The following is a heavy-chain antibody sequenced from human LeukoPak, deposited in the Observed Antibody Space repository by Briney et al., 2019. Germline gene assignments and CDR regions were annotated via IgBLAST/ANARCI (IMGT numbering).Heavy chain of an antibody. CDR3: ARYGGSYFDY. CDR2: IHQDGSQK. Sequence: GGSLRLSCAASGFTFTRHWMAWVRQAPGKGLEWVANIHQDGSQKYYVDSVKGRFTTSRDNSKNSLDLQMNSLRAEDTAVYYCARYGGSYFDYWGQGTLVTVSS. J-gene: IGHJ4*02. V-gene: IGHV3-7*03. CDR1: GFTFTRHW. D-gene: IGHD1-26*01.